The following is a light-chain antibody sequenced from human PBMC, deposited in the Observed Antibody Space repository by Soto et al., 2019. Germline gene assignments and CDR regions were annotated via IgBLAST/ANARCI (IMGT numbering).Light chain of an antibody. CDR3: QQYGSSPLT. V-gene: IGKV3-20*01. Sequence: EVVLTQSPGTLSLSPGERATLSCRASQSVSSSYLAWYRQKPGQAPRLLIYGASSRATGIPDRFSGSGSGTDFTLTISRLEPEDFALYYCQQYGSSPLTFGGGTTVAIK. J-gene: IGKJ4*01. CDR1: QSVSSSY. CDR2: GAS.